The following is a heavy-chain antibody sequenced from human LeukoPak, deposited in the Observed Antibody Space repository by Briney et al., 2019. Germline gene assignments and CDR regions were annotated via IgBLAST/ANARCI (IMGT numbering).Heavy chain of an antibody. D-gene: IGHD6-13*01. CDR3: ARGLYSSSWFHPRDYYYYGMDV. CDR1: GGTFSSYA. CDR2: IIPIFGTA. J-gene: IGHJ6*02. V-gene: IGHV1-69*13. Sequence: AASVKVSCKASGGTFSSYAISWVRQAPGQGLEWMGGIIPIFGTANYAQKFQGRVTITADESTSTAYMELSSLRSEDTAVYYCARGLYSSSWFHPRDYYYYGMDVWGQGTTVTVSS.